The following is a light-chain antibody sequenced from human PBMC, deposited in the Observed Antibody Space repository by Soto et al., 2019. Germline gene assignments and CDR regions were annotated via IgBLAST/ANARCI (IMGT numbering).Light chain of an antibody. CDR3: QQYGRSPLT. V-gene: IGKV3-15*01. Sequence: EIVMTQSPATLSVSPGERATLSCRASQSVSTNLAWYHQKPGQAPRLLIYGASTRATGIPDRFGGSGSGTVFTLTISRLEPEDFAVYYCQQYGRSPLTFGGGTKVDIK. J-gene: IGKJ4*01. CDR2: GAS. CDR1: QSVSTN.